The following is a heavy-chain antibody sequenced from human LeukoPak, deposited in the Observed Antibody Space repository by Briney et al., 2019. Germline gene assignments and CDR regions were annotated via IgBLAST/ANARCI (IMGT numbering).Heavy chain of an antibody. CDR2: FDPEDGET. Sequence: ASVKVSCKVSGYTLTELSMHWVRQAPGKGLGWMGGFDPEDGETIYAQKFQGRVTMTEDTSTDTAYMELSSLRSEDTAVYYCATGGYGVNYYFDYWGQGTLVTVSS. CDR3: ATGGYGVNYYFDY. CDR1: GYTLTELS. D-gene: IGHD6-13*01. J-gene: IGHJ4*02. V-gene: IGHV1-24*01.